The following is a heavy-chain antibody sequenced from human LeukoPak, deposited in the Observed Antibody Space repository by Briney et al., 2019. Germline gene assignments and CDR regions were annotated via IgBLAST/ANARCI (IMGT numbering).Heavy chain of an antibody. CDR2: IYYSGST. CDR1: GGSISSGGYY. J-gene: IGHJ4*02. D-gene: IGHD3-10*01. CDR3: AREDPGITMVRGGSFDY. V-gene: IGHV4-31*03. Sequence: SSQTLSLTCTVSGGSISSGGYYWSWIRQHPGKGLEWIGSIYYSGSTYYNPSLKSRLTISVDTSKNQFSQKLSSVTAADTAVYYCAREDPGITMVRGGSFDYWGQGTLVTVSS.